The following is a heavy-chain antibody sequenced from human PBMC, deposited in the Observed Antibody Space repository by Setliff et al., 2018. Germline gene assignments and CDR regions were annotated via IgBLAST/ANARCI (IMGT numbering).Heavy chain of an antibody. CDR2: ISYDGINK. J-gene: IGHJ3*01. D-gene: IGHD3-16*01. V-gene: IGHV3-30*01. CDR1: GFTFSNYA. CDR3: TTDPSPTFGRVIGAAFDF. Sequence: SGGSLRLSCATSGFTFSNYAMGWVRQAPGKGLEWVSVISYDGINKYYADSVRGRFTISRDHSKNTLYLQMNSLRGEDTAVYFCTTDPSPTFGRVIGAAFDFWGQGTMVTVSS.